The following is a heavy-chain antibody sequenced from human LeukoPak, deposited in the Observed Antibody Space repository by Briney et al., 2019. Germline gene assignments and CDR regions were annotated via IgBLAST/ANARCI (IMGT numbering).Heavy chain of an antibody. CDR3: ARDRGTDGSDQLDP. J-gene: IGHJ5*02. Sequence: SETLSLTCTVSGGSITSYCWIWIRQSAGKGLEWIGRLCSSGSTVYNPSLKSRVTISSDMSNNQFSLKMSSVTAADTAVYYCARDRGTDGSDQLDPWGQGILVTVSS. D-gene: IGHD3-10*01. CDR1: GGSITSYC. V-gene: IGHV4-4*07. CDR2: LCSSGST.